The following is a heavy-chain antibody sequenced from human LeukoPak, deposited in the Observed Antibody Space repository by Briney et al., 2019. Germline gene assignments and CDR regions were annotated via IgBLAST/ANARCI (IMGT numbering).Heavy chain of an antibody. CDR2: INPNSGGT. CDR3: ASAGGYDFWSGYGDNWFDP. D-gene: IGHD3-3*01. Sequence: GASVKVSCKASGYTFTGYYIHWVRQAPGQGLEWMGWINPNSGGTNYAQKFQGRVTMTRDTSISTAYMELSRLRSDDTAVYYRASAGGYDFWSGYGDNWFDPWGQGTLVTVSS. J-gene: IGHJ5*02. V-gene: IGHV1-2*02. CDR1: GYTFTGYY.